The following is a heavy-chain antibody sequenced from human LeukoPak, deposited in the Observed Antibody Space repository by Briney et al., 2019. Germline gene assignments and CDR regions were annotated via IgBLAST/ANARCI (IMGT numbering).Heavy chain of an antibody. V-gene: IGHV3-30*18. CDR2: ISYDGSNK. J-gene: IGHJ3*02. CDR3: AKDFRLEGAPAFDI. CDR1: GFTFSSYG. D-gene: IGHD1-26*01. Sequence: GGSLRLSCAASGFTFSSYGMHWVRQAPGKGLEWVVVISYDGSNKYYADSVRGRFTISRDNSKNTLYLQMNSLRAEDTAVYYCAKDFRLEGAPAFDIWGQGTMVTVSS.